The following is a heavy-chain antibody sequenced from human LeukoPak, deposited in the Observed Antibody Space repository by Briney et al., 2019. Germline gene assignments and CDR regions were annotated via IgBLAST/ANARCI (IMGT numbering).Heavy chain of an antibody. D-gene: IGHD6-19*01. CDR1: GYTFTSYA. J-gene: IGHJ4*02. CDR3: ARARLGIAVRGYYFDY. CDR2: INAGNGNT. V-gene: IGHV1-3*01. Sequence: ASVKVSCKASGYTFTSYAMHWVRQAPGQRLEWMGWINAGNGNTKYSQKFQGRVTITRDTSASTAYMELSSLRSEDTAVYYCARARLGIAVRGYYFDYWGQGTLVTVSS.